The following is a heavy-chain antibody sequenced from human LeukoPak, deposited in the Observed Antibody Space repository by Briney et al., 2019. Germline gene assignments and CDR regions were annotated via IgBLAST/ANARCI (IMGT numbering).Heavy chain of an antibody. D-gene: IGHD1-26*01. Sequence: SETLSLICAVYGESFSGYYWSWIRQPPGKGLEWIGEINHSGSTNYNPSLKSRVTISVGTSKNQFSLKLSSVTAADTALYYCARGRWELDWGQGTLATVSS. CDR2: INHSGST. J-gene: IGHJ4*02. CDR3: ARGRWELD. V-gene: IGHV4-34*01. CDR1: GESFSGYY.